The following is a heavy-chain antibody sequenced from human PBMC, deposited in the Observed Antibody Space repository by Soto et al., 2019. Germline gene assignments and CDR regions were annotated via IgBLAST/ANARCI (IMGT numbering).Heavy chain of an antibody. CDR1: GFTFSGYA. CDR2: ISGSGGST. CDR3: AKGSPVVVPAAIHYYYYYYGMDV. J-gene: IGHJ6*02. Sequence: PGGSLRLSCAASGFTFSGYAMSWVRQAPGQGLEWVSAISGSGGSTYYADSVKGRFTISRDNSKNTLYLQMNSLRAEDTAVYYCAKGSPVVVPAAIHYYYYYYGMDVWGQGTTVTVSS. V-gene: IGHV3-23*01. D-gene: IGHD2-2*02.